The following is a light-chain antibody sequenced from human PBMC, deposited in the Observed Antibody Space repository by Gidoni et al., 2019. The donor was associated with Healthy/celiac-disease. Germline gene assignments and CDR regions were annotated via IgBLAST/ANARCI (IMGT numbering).Light chain of an antibody. CDR2: AAS. J-gene: IGKJ2*01. Sequence: DIQMTQSPSSLSASVGDRVTITCRASQSISSYVIWYQQKPGKAPKLLIYAASSLQSGVPSRFSGSGSGTDFTLTSSSLQPEDFATYYGQQSYSTPPYTFGQGTKLEIK. CDR3: QQSYSTPPYT. CDR1: QSISSY. V-gene: IGKV1-39*01.